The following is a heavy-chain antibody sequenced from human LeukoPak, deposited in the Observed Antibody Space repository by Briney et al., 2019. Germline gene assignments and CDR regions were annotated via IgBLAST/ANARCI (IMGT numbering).Heavy chain of an antibody. CDR3: AEDHYDSSGFFDY. J-gene: IGHJ4*02. CDR1: GYTFTGYY. V-gene: IGHV1-2*02. Sequence: ASVKVSCKASGYTFTGYYMHWVRQAPGQGLEWMGWINPNSGGTNYAQKFQGRVTMTRDTSISTAYMELSRLRSDDTAVYYCAEDHYDSSGFFDYWGQGTLATVSS. D-gene: IGHD3-22*01. CDR2: INPNSGGT.